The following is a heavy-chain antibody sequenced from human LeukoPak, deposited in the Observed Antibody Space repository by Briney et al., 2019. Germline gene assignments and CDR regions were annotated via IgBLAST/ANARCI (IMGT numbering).Heavy chain of an antibody. V-gene: IGHV3-21*01. J-gene: IGHJ4*02. Sequence: GASMRPSCAASGFTFSSYSMNWVRPAPGERLEWVSSISSSSSYIYYADSVKGRFTISRDNAKNSLYLQMNSLRAEDTAVYYCAKDLHYVSADYWGQGTLVTVSS. CDR2: ISSSSSYI. CDR3: AKDLHYVSADY. D-gene: IGHD3-10*01. CDR1: GFTFSSYS.